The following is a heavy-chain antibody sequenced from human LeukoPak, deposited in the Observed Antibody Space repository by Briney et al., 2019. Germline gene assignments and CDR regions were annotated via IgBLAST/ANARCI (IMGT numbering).Heavy chain of an antibody. V-gene: IGHV4-30-2*01. CDR2: IYHSGST. CDR3: ARVRQWGYYNGFDP. CDR1: GGSISSGGYS. Sequence: KSSETLSLTCAVSGGSISSGGYSWSWIRQPPGKGLEWIGYIYHSGSTYYNPSLKSRVTISVDRSKNQFSLKLSSVTAADTAVYSWARVRQWGYYNGFDPGGQETLFTVSS. D-gene: IGHD2-21*01. J-gene: IGHJ5*02.